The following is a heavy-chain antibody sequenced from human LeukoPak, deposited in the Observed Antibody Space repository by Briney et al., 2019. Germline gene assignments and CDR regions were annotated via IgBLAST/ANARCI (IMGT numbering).Heavy chain of an antibody. J-gene: IGHJ4*02. Sequence: SVKVSCKASGGTFSSYAINWVRQAPGQGLEWMGGIIPIFGTANYAQKFQGRVTITADESTSTAYMELSSLRSEDTAVYYCARAPPGMTMGPGDYWGQGALVIVSS. CDR1: GGTFSSYA. D-gene: IGHD6-13*01. CDR2: IIPIFGTA. CDR3: ARAPPGMTMGPGDY. V-gene: IGHV1-69*01.